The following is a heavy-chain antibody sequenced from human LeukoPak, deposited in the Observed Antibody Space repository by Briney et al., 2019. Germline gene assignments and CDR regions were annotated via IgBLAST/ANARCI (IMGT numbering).Heavy chain of an antibody. V-gene: IGHV3-53*01. Sequence: PGGSLRLSCAASGFTVSSNYMSWVRQAPGKGLEWVSVIYSGGSTYYADSVKGRFTISRDNSKNTLYLQMNSLRAEDTAVYYCAKGRYDFWSGYYTGGFDYWGQGTLVTVSS. CDR1: GFTVSSNY. J-gene: IGHJ4*02. CDR3: AKGRYDFWSGYYTGGFDY. CDR2: IYSGGST. D-gene: IGHD3-3*01.